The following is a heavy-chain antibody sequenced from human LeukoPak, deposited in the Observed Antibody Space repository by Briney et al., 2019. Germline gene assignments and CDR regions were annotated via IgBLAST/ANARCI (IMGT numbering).Heavy chain of an antibody. CDR2: IKQDGSEK. Sequence: GSLRLSCAASGFTFSGYWVHWVRQAPGKGLEWVANIKQDGSEKYYVDSVKGRFTISRDNAKNSLYLQMNSLRAEDTAVYYCARDYDSSGYYDYWGQGTLVTVSS. CDR1: GFTFSGYW. J-gene: IGHJ4*02. CDR3: ARDYDSSGYYDY. V-gene: IGHV3-7*01. D-gene: IGHD3-22*01.